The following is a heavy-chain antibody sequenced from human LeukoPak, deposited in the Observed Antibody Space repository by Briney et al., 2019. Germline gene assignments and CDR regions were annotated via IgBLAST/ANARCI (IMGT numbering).Heavy chain of an antibody. J-gene: IGHJ4*02. D-gene: IGHD3-3*01. V-gene: IGHV3-23*01. CDR3: ARSAYDFWSGYPREFDY. CDR1: GFTFSSYA. CDR2: ISGSGGST. Sequence: GGSLRLSCAASGFTFSSYAMSWVRQAPGKGLEWVSTISGSGGSTYYADSVKGRFTISRDNSKNTLYLQMNSLRAEDTAVYYCARSAYDFWSGYPREFDYWGQGTLVTVSS.